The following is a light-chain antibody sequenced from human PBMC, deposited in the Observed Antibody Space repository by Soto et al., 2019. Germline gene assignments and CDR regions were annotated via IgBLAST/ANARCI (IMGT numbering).Light chain of an antibody. V-gene: IGLV2-8*01. J-gene: IGLJ3*02. CDR1: SSDVGGYNY. CDR2: EVT. CDR3: SSYSASNNFYFV. Sequence: QSALTQPPSASGSPGQSVTISCTGTSSDVGGYNYVSWYQQYPGRAPKLMIYEVTKRPSGVTDRFSGSKSGNTPSLTVSGLQAEDEADYYCSSYSASNNFYFVFLRGTKLTVL.